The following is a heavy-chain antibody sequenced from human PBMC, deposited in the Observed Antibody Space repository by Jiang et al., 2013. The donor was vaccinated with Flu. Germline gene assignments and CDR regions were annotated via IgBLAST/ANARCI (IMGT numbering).Heavy chain of an antibody. J-gene: IGHJ6*02. V-gene: IGHV1-69*04. D-gene: IGHD2-15*01. CDR2: IIPILGIA. Sequence: GAEVKKPGSSVKVSCKASGGTFSSYAISWARQAPGQGLEWMGRIIPILGIANYAQKFQGRVTITADKSTSTAYMELSSLRSEDTAVYYCARDSIVVVVAANYYYGMDVWGQGTTVTVSS. CDR3: ARDSIVVVVAANYYYGMDV. CDR1: GGTFSSYA.